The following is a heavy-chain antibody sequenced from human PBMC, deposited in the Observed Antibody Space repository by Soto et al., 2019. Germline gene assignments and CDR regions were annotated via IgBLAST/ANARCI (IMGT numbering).Heavy chain of an antibody. Sequence: ASETLSLTCAVYGGSFSGYYWSWIRHPPGKGLEWIGEINHSGSTNYNPSLKSRVTISVDTSKNQFSLKLSSVTAADTAVYYCARGRGGIVGATIPNYYYYYGMDGWGQGTTVTVSS. D-gene: IGHD1-26*01. J-gene: IGHJ6*02. CDR1: GGSFSGYY. V-gene: IGHV4-34*01. CDR2: INHSGST. CDR3: ARGRGGIVGATIPNYYYYYGMDG.